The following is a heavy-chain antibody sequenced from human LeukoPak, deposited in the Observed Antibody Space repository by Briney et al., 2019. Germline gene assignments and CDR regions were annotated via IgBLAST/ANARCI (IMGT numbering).Heavy chain of an antibody. CDR3: ARAAVTTSRYFQH. CDR2: IYNSGHT. CDR1: GGSISSYY. Sequence: PSETLSLTCSVSGGSISSYYGSWIRQPPGKGLEWIGYIYNSGHTNYNPSLKSRVTISEDTSKNQLSLKLSSVTAADTAVYYCARAAVTTSRYFQHWGQGTLVTVSS. J-gene: IGHJ1*01. D-gene: IGHD4-17*01. V-gene: IGHV4-59*01.